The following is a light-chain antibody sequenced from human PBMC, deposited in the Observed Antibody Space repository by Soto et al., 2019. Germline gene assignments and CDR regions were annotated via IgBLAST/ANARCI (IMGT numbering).Light chain of an antibody. V-gene: IGLV2-23*01. Sequence: QSVLTQPASVSGSPGQSITISCTGTSSDVGSYNLVSWYQQHPGKAPKLMIYEGSERPSRVSNRFSGSKSGTTASLTISGLQAEDEADYYCCSYAGSSTVVFGGGTKLTVL. CDR1: SSDVGSYNL. J-gene: IGLJ2*01. CDR3: CSYAGSSTVV. CDR2: EGS.